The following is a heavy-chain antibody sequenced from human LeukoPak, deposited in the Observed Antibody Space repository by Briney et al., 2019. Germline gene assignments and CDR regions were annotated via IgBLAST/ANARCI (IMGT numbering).Heavy chain of an antibody. V-gene: IGHV3-30-3*01. D-gene: IGHD6-13*01. J-gene: IGHJ6*02. Sequence: SGGSLRLSCAASGFTFSSYAMHWVRQAPGKGLEWVAVISYDGSNKYYADSVKGRFTISRDNSKNTLYLQMNSLRAEDTAVYYCARDRAYSSSWYYYYGMDVWGQGTTVTVSS. CDR3: ARDRAYSSSWYYYYGMDV. CDR1: GFTFSSYA. CDR2: ISYDGSNK.